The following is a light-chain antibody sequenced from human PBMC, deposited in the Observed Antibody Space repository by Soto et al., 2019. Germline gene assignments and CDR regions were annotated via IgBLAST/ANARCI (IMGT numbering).Light chain of an antibody. CDR1: SSDIGGYNY. J-gene: IGLJ3*02. Sequence: QSALTQPASVSGSPGQSITISCTGTSSDIGGYNYVSWYQQYPGKAPKLMIYEVSNRPSGVSDRFSGSKSGNTASLTISGLQAEDEADYYCAAWDDSLNGWVFGGGTKLTVL. CDR3: AAWDDSLNGWV. CDR2: EVS. V-gene: IGLV2-14*01.